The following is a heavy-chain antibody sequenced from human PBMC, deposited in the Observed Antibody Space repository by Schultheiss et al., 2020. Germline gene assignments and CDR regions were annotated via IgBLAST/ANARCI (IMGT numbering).Heavy chain of an antibody. V-gene: IGHV3-48*02. CDR1: GFTFSSYS. CDR3: ASWDDGWPHCSGGSCPDY. D-gene: IGHD2-15*01. J-gene: IGHJ4*02. CDR2: ISSSSSTI. Sequence: GGSLRLSCAASGFTFSSYSMNWVRQAPGKGLEWVSYISSSSSTIYYADSVKGRFTISRDNAKNSLYLQMNSLRDEDTAVYYCASWDDGWPHCSGGSCPDYWGQETLVTVSS.